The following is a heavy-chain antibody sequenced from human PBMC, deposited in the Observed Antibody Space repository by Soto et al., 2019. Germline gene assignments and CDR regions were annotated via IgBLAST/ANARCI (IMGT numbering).Heavy chain of an antibody. CDR1: GYTFTSYA. V-gene: IGHV1-3*01. CDR2: INEGNGNT. D-gene: IGHD1-26*01. CDR3: ARDVGATGD. Sequence: QVQLVQSGAEVKKPGASVKVSCKASGYTFTSYAMHWVRQAPGQRLEWMGWINEGNGNTKYSQKFQGRVTITRDTAASTAYMELISLRAEYTAGYYCARDVGATGDWGQGTLVTVSS. J-gene: IGHJ4*02.